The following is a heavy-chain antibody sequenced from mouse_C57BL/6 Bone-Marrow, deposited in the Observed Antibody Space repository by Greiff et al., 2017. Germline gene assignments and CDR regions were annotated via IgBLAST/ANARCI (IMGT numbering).Heavy chain of an antibody. CDR3: TTTKWFSFDY. D-gene: IGHD2-2*01. J-gene: IGHJ2*01. Sequence: EVQLQQSGAELVRPGASVKLSCTASGFNIKDDYMHWVKQRPEQGLEWIGWIDPENGDTEYASKFQGKATITADTSSNTAYLQLSSLTSEDTAVYYCTTTKWFSFDYWGQGTTLTVSS. CDR2: IDPENGDT. V-gene: IGHV14-4*01. CDR1: GFNIKDDY.